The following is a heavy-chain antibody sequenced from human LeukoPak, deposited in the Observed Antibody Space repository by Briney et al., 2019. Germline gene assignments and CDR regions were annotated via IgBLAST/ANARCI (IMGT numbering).Heavy chain of an antibody. CDR2: IWYDGSEK. J-gene: IGHJ5*02. CDR3: ARVRTDYWGPGWFDP. D-gene: IGHD7-27*01. V-gene: IGHV3-33*01. Sequence: GGSLRLSCAASGFNFNDSGMHWVRQAPGKGLEWVAVIWYDGSEKYYADSVKGRLTISRDNSKNTLYLQMNSLRAEDTAVYYCARVRTDYWGPGWFDPWGQGTLVTVSS. CDR1: GFNFNDSG.